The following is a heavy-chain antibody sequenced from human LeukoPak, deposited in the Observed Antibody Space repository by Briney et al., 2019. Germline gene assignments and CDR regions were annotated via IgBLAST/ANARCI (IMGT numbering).Heavy chain of an antibody. J-gene: IGHJ4*02. CDR2: INQDSSDI. CDR1: GLTLSNYW. D-gene: IGHD1-20*01. V-gene: IGHV3-7*05. Sequence: GGSLRLSCVDSGLTLSNYWMTWVRQAPGKGLEWMANINQDSSDIHYVDSVRGRFTISRDNAKNSVYLQMNGLRAEDTALYYCATHNNWRLEYWGQGTLVTVSS. CDR3: ATHNNWRLEY.